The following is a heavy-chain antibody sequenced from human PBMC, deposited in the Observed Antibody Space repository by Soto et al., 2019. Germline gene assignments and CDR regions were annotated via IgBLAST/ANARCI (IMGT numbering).Heavy chain of an antibody. CDR1: GYXFSNYL. V-gene: IGHV5-51*01. Sequence: PXEXLKICCKCSGYXFSNYLLGWARHMPGRGLESLGIIYPGDSRTMYSPSFQGQVTIPVDNSISTTYLQWNTLQTPHTPIYYCARHGLYGSDCDGLDVWGQGTTGPVSS. D-gene: IGHD2-21*02. CDR2: IYPGDSRT. CDR3: ARHGLYGSDCDGLDV. J-gene: IGHJ6*02.